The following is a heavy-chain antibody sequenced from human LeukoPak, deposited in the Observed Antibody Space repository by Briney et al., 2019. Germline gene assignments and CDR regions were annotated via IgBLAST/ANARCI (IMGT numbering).Heavy chain of an antibody. V-gene: IGHV1-24*01. CDR1: GYTLTELS. CDR3: ATGPPDILTGYYNVRVLLYFDY. Sequence: GASVKVSCEVSGYTLTELSMHWVPDAPGKGRESVMGFDPEKCETIYAQKFQGRVTMTEDTSTDTAYMELSRLRSEDTAVYYCATGPPDILTGYYNVRVLLYFDYWGQGTLVTVSS. CDR2: FDPEKCET. J-gene: IGHJ4*02. D-gene: IGHD3-9*01.